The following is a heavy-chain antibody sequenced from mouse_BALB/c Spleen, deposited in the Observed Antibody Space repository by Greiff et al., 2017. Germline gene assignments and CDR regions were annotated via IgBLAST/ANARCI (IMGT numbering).Heavy chain of an antibody. D-gene: IGHD2-3*01. V-gene: IGHV5-6-5*01. J-gene: IGHJ2*01. CDR1: GFTFTSYA. Sequence: VLLEESGAGLVKPGESLKLSCAASGFTFTSYAISWVRQTPGKRLEWVGYISSGGSTYYHESVNGRFTISTDNARNILFLQMSSLRSEDTAMYYCAIDYDGYSSDYWGQGTTLTVSS. CDR2: ISSGGST. CDR3: AIDYDGYSSDY.